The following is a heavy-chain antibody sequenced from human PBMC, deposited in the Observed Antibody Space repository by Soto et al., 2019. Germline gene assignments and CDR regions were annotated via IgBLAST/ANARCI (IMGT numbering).Heavy chain of an antibody. J-gene: IGHJ6*02. V-gene: IGHV4-59*02. CDR1: GGSVTGYY. CDR3: ARHDEVPTLQHGMGV. CDR2: IYYAGTS. Sequence: SETLSLTCTVSGGSVTGYYWSWIRQPPGRGLEWIGYIYYAGTSLCTPSLNSRVTISVDRSKNQFSLKLNSVTAADTAVYYCARHDEVPTLQHGMGVWGQGTTVTVSS. D-gene: IGHD2-21*02.